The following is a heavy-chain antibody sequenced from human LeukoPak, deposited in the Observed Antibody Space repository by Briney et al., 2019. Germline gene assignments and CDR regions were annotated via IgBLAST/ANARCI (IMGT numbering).Heavy chain of an antibody. CDR1: GFTFSSYG. CDR2: IWYDGSNK. V-gene: IGHV3-33*01. J-gene: IGHJ6*02. Sequence: GRSLRLSCAASGFTFSSYGMHWVRQAPGKGLEWVAVIWYDGSNKYYADSVKGRFTISRDNSKNTLYLQMNSLRAEDTAVYYCARDPAPHLYYDILTGYFYYYGMDVWGQGTTVTVSS. D-gene: IGHD3-9*01. CDR3: ARDPAPHLYYDILTGYFYYYGMDV.